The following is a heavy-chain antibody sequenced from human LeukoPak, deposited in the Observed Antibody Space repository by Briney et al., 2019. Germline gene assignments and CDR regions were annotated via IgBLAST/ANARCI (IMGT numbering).Heavy chain of an antibody. J-gene: IGHJ4*02. V-gene: IGHV4-34*01. Sequence: SEILSLTCAVYGGSFSGYYWNWIRQPPGKGLEWIGEINHSGSTNYNPSLKSRVTISVDRSKNQFSLKLSSVTAADTAVYYCARTSGAYSGYDYYFDYWGQGTLVTVSS. D-gene: IGHD5-12*01. CDR3: ARTSGAYSGYDYYFDY. CDR2: INHSGST. CDR1: GGSFSGYY.